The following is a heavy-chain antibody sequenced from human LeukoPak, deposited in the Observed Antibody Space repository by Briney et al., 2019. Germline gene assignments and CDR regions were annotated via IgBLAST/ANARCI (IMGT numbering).Heavy chain of an antibody. V-gene: IGHV1-18*01. CDR3: ARIRYTGYSSGYFDY. CDR1: GYTFTSYG. Sequence: ASVKVSCKASGYTFTSYGISWVRQAPGQGLEWMGWISAYNSNTNYAQKLQGRVTMTTDTSTSTAYMELKSLRSDDTAVYYCARIRYTGYSSGYFDYWGQGTLVTVSS. CDR2: ISAYNSNT. D-gene: IGHD6-25*01. J-gene: IGHJ4*02.